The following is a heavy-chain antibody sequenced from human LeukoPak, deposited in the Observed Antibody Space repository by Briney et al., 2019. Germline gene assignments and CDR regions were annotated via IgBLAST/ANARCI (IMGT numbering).Heavy chain of an antibody. CDR3: ARGHDSSGYTWGDYYYMDV. CDR1: GFTVSSNY. D-gene: IGHD3-22*01. V-gene: IGHV3-53*01. CDR2: IYSGGST. J-gene: IGHJ6*03. Sequence: PGGSLRLSCAASGFTVSSNYMSWVSQAPGKGLEWVSVIYSGGSTYYADSVKGRFTISRDNSKNTLYLQMNSLRAEDTAVYYCARGHDSSGYTWGDYYYMDVWGKGTTVTVSS.